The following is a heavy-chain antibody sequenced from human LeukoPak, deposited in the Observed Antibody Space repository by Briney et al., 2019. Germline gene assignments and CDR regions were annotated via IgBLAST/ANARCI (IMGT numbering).Heavy chain of an antibody. V-gene: IGHV3-30*02. CDR3: AKEYTPSSPLGELDS. D-gene: IGHD6-6*01. CDR2: IRHDETNE. J-gene: IGHJ4*02. CDR1: GFSFSSYA. Sequence: QPGGSLRLSCAVSGFSFSSYAMHWVRQAPGKGLEWVAVIRHDETNEYYADSVQGRFTISRDTSKNTLYLQMNSLRAEDTAVYCCAKEYTPSSPLGELDSWGQGTLVTVSS.